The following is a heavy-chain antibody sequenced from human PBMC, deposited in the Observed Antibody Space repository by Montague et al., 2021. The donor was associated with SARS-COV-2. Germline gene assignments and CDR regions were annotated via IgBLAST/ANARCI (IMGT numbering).Heavy chain of an antibody. D-gene: IGHD2-2*01. Sequence: SETLSLTCAISGGSFSNYYWSWIRQPPGKGLEWIGKVNQSGTTIYNPSVKSGVTISEDTSKNQLYLRLNSVTAADTAVYYCAGVRRPGVVPGVGAAGCAFDIWGQGTMVTVSS. J-gene: IGHJ3*02. CDR1: GGSFSNYY. V-gene: IGHV4-34*01. CDR3: AGVRRPGVVPGVGAAGCAFDI. CDR2: VNQSGTT.